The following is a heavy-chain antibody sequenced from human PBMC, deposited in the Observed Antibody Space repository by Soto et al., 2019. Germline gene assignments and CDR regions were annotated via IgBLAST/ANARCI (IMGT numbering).Heavy chain of an antibody. CDR3: TRGGDAYKNGH. Sequence: SETLSLTCSVSGGSIGSYYWSWIRQPPGKGLEWIGYIYYSGSTNYNPSLKSRVTISVDTSKNQFSLKLTSVNAADTAVYYCTRGGDAYKNGHWGQGTLVTVSS. J-gene: IGHJ4*02. D-gene: IGHD2-21*01. V-gene: IGHV4-59*01. CDR1: GGSIGSYY. CDR2: IYYSGST.